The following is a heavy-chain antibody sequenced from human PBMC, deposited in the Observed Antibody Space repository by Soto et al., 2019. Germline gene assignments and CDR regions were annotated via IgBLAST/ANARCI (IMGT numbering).Heavy chain of an antibody. D-gene: IGHD6-13*01. CDR3: AGYSSSWYENYYYYGMEV. J-gene: IGHJ6*01. CDR2: IYYSGST. CDR1: VGSISSSSYY. Sequence: PSETLSLTCTFSVGSISSSSYYCGWIRQPPWKGLEWIGSIYYSGSTYYNPSLKSRVTISVDTSKNQFSLKLSSVTAADTAVYYCAGYSSSWYENYYYYGMEVWGQGTTVIVS. V-gene: IGHV4-39*01.